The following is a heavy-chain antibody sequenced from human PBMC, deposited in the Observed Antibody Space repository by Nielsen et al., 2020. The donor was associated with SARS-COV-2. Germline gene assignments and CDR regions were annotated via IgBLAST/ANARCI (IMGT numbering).Heavy chain of an antibody. CDR3: ARHSPGGAFDI. V-gene: IGHV4-61*06. Sequence: WIRQPPGKGLEWIGNIYYSGSTYYNPSLKSRVTISVDTSKNQFSLKLSSVTAADTAVYYCARHSPGGAFDIWGQGTMVTVSS. CDR2: IYYSGST. D-gene: IGHD3-16*01. J-gene: IGHJ3*02.